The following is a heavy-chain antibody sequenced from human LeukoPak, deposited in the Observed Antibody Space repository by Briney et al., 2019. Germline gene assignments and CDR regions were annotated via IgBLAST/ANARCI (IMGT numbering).Heavy chain of an antibody. Sequence: ASVTVSCTASGGTLSSYAISWVRQAPGQGLEWMGGIIPIFGTANYAQKFQGRVTITADESTSTAYMELSSLRSEDTAVYYCAKDYYDSSGYFNYFQHWGQGTLVTVSS. V-gene: IGHV1-69*01. CDR1: GGTLSSYA. CDR2: IIPIFGTA. CDR3: AKDYYDSSGYFNYFQH. D-gene: IGHD3-22*01. J-gene: IGHJ1*01.